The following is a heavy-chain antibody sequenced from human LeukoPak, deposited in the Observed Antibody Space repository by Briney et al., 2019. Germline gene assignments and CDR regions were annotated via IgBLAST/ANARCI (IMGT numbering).Heavy chain of an antibody. V-gene: IGHV3-33*01. CDR3: ARAAFDY. CDR2: IWYDGSNK. J-gene: IGHJ4*02. CDR1: GFTFSNYG. Sequence: PGGSLRLSCAASGFTFSNYGMHWVRQAPGKGLEWVAAIWYDGSNKYYGDSVKGRFTISRDNSKNTLYLQMNSLRDEDTAVYYCARAAFDYWGQGTLVTVSS.